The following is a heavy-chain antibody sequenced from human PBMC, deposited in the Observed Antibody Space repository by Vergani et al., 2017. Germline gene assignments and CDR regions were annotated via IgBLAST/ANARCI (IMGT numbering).Heavy chain of an antibody. CDR1: GFTFSSDS. CDR3: NSYGRQ. D-gene: IGHD5-18*01. Sequence: EVQLVESGGGLVQPGGSLRLSCAASGFTFSSDSMNWVRQAPGKGLEGVSYISSSSSTIYYADSVKGRFTVSRDNAKNSLELQMSSLRAEDTAVYYCNSYGRQWGQGTLVTVSS. V-gene: IGHV3-48*04. CDR2: ISSSSSTI. J-gene: IGHJ4*02.